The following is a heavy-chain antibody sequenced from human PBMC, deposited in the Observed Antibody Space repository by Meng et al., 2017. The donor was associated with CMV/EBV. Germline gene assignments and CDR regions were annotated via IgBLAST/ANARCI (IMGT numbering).Heavy chain of an antibody. Sequence: HPPASGSRIGKASGATCHTLTCSWCSISRYSYSRGLIRQPPGKGLEWIGSIYYSGSTYYNPSLKSRVTISVDTSKNQFSLKLSSVTAADTAVYYCARVGYYYERGLDYWGQGTLVTVSS. CDR3: ARVGYYYERGLDY. CDR1: WCSISRYSYS. D-gene: IGHD3-22*01. CDR2: IYYSGST. V-gene: IGHV4-39*07. J-gene: IGHJ4*02.